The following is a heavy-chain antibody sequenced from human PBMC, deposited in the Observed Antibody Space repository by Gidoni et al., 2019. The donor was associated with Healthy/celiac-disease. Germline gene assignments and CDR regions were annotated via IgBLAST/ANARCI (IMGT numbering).Heavy chain of an antibody. CDR3: ARKGGSYYALFDY. D-gene: IGHD1-26*01. CDR2: IYYSGST. CDR1: GGSISSYY. Sequence: QVQLQESGPGLVKPSETLSLTCTVSGGSISSYYWSWIRQPPGKGLEWIGYIYYSGSTNYNPALKSRVTISVDTSKNQFSLKLSSVTAADTAVYYCARKGGSYYALFDYWGQGTLVTVSS. V-gene: IGHV4-59*01. J-gene: IGHJ4*02.